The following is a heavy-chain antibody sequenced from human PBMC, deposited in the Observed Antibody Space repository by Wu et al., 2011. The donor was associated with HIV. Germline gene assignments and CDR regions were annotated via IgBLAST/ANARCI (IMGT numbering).Heavy chain of an antibody. J-gene: IGHJ5*01. D-gene: IGHD2-21*02. V-gene: IGHV1-69*14. CDR2: IIPIFGTA. CDR1: GGAFSSYA. Sequence: VQVVQSGAQVKKPGSSVKISCKATGGAFSSYAIAWVRQAPGQGLEWMGRIIPIFGTANYAQKFQGRVTITADKSTSTAYMELSSLRSEDTAVYYCARGIGSGVVTARQLDSWGQGTLVTVSS. CDR3: ARGIGSGVVTARQLDS.